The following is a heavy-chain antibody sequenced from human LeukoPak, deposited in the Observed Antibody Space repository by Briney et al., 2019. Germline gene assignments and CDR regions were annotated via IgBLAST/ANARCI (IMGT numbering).Heavy chain of an antibody. J-gene: IGHJ4*02. D-gene: IGHD5-18*01. Sequence: SETLSLTCTVSGGSISSSSYYWGWIRQPPGKGLEWIGSIYYSGSTYYNPSLKSRVTISVDTSKNQFSLKLSSVTAADTAVYYCARGGYSYGQGYFDYWGQGTLVTVYS. V-gene: IGHV4-39*07. CDR2: IYYSGST. CDR1: GGSISSSSYY. CDR3: ARGGYSYGQGYFDY.